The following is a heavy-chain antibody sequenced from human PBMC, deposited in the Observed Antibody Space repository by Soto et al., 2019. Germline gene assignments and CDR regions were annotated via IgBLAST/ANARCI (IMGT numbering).Heavy chain of an antibody. J-gene: IGHJ4*02. CDR1: GYTFTRYY. Sequence: ASVKVSCKASGYTFTRYYMHWERHAPGQGLEWMGWISNDNDNTNYAQKLQGRVTMTTDTSTSTAYMELRSLRSDDTAVYYCARSGATLTTHFDYWGQGTLVTVSS. CDR2: ISNDNDNT. CDR3: ARSGATLTTHFDY. V-gene: IGHV1-18*04. D-gene: IGHD4-4*01.